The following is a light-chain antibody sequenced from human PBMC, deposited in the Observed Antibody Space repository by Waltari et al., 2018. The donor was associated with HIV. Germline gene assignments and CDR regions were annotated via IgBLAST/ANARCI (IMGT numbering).Light chain of an antibody. CDR2: DYT. CDR1: NIGRKN. J-gene: IGLJ2*01. V-gene: IGLV3-21*02. Sequence: SFVLTQPPSVSVAPGQPARITCGGNNIGRKNVHWSQQKPGQAPVVVVHDYTDRPSGIPERFSGSNSGNTATLTISRVEAGDEADYHCQVWDTSSDHVIFGGGTKLTVL. CDR3: QVWDTSSDHVI.